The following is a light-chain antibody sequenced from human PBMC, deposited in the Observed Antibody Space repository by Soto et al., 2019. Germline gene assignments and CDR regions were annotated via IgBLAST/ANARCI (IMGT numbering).Light chain of an antibody. J-gene: IGKJ4*01. Sequence: IVMTQSPATLSLSPGDRATLSCRASQSVRTNLAWYQLTPGQAPRLLIYGASTRATGVPARFSGTGSGTDFTLTISSLQSDDFATYFCQQSYTLSPLTFGGGTKVEIK. V-gene: IGKV3-15*01. CDR1: QSVRTN. CDR3: QQSYTLSPLT. CDR2: GAS.